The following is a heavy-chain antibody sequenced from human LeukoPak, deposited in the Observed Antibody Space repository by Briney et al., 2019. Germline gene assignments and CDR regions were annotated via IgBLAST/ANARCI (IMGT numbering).Heavy chain of an antibody. CDR1: GGTFSSYA. CDR2: IIPIFGTA. V-gene: IGHV1-69*06. D-gene: IGHD3-10*01. CDR3: ARDYSITMVRGVIRGAFDP. J-gene: IGHJ5*02. Sequence: SVKVSCKASGGTFSSYAISWVRQAPGQGLEWMGGIIPIFGTANYAQKFQGRVTITADKSTSTAYMELSSLRSEDTAVYYCARDYSITMVRGVIRGAFDPWGQGALVTVSS.